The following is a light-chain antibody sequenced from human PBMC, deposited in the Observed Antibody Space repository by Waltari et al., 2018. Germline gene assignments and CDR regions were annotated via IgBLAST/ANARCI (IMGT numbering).Light chain of an antibody. CDR3: CSYAGTTSWL. CDR1: SSDVGDYNL. CDR2: EVN. Sequence: QSALTQPASVSGSPGQSITIPCPGTSSDVGDYNLVSWYQQHAGQVPKLIIYEVNKRPSGFSTRFSGSRSCNTASLTISGLQAEDEATYFCCSYAGTTSWLFGGGTKVTVL. J-gene: IGLJ3*02. V-gene: IGLV2-23*02.